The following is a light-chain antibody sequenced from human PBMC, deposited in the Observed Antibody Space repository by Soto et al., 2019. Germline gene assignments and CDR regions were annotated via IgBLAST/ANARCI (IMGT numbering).Light chain of an antibody. V-gene: IGLV3-21*02. J-gene: IGLJ3*02. Sequence: SYELTQTPSASVAPGQTARITCEEKNIGSNRVNWYQQKPGQAPVLVVYDDRARPSGIPERFSGSNGGSMATLIISRVEAGDEADYYCQVWDIGTALVFGGGTKLTVL. CDR2: DDR. CDR3: QVWDIGTALV. CDR1: NIGSNR.